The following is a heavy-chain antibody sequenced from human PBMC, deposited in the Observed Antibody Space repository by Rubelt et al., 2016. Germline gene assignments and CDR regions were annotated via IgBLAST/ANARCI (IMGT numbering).Heavy chain of an antibody. V-gene: IGHV4-34*01. CDR3: ARADYYDSSGYHNWFDP. J-gene: IGHJ5*02. CDR2: INHSGST. Sequence: QVQLQQWGAGLLKPSETLSLTCAVYGGSFSGYYWSWIRQPPGKGLEWIGEINHSGSTNYNPSLKSQVTISVDTSKNQFSLKLSSVTAADTAVYYCARADYYDSSGYHNWFDPWGQGTLVTVSS. CDR1: GGSFSGYY. D-gene: IGHD3-22*01.